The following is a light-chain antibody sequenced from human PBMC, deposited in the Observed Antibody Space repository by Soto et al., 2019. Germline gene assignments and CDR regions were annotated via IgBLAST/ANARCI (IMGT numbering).Light chain of an antibody. CDR2: GAA. V-gene: IGKV3-15*01. Sequence: IVMTQSPANLSVSPGERATLSCMASQSVSSNLAWYHQKPGQCPRLLSYGAATSATSIPARISGSGSGTDLTLPINSLQSEDFAVYYFQHDNKWPPYTFGQGTKLEIK. CDR1: QSVSSN. CDR3: QHDNKWPPYT. J-gene: IGKJ2*01.